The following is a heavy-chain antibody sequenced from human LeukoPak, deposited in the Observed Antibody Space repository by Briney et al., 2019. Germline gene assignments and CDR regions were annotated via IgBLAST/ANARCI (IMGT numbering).Heavy chain of an antibody. J-gene: IGHJ4*02. CDR2: ISGSGGST. CDR1: GFTFSSYA. CDR3: AKAKGRGYDSSGYYPLPDY. Sequence: PGGSLRLSCAASGFTFSSYAMSWVRQAPGKGLEWVSAISGSGGSTYYADSVKGRFTISRDNSKNTLYLQMNSLRAEDTAVYYCAKAKGRGYDSSGYYPLPDYWGQGTLVTVSS. V-gene: IGHV3-23*01. D-gene: IGHD3-22*01.